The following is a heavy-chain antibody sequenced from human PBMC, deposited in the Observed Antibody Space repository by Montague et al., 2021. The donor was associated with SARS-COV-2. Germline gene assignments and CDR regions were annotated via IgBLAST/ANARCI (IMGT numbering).Heavy chain of an antibody. D-gene: IGHD5-12*01. Sequence: SETLSLTCSVSGGSISDYYWNWIRQPPGKGLEWIGYIYYNTGTTXXNPPLQSRVTISLDTSKNQFSLNLRSVTAADTALYFCARGTGYDYYFDCWGLGTLVTVSS. J-gene: IGHJ4*02. CDR2: IYYNTGTT. CDR3: ARGTGYDYYFDC. V-gene: IGHV4-59*01. CDR1: GGSISDYY.